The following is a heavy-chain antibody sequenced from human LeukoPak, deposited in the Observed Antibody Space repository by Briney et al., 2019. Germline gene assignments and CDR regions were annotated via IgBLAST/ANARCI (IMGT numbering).Heavy chain of an antibody. CDR2: INPSGGST. J-gene: IGHJ6*02. CDR1: GYTFTSYY. Sequence: GASVKVSCKASGYTFTSYYMHWVRQAPGQGLEWMGIINPSGGSTSYAQKFQGRVTMTRDTSTSTVYMELSSLRSEDTAVYYCASTYCSGGSCSSPYHYYGMDVWGQGTTVTVSS. D-gene: IGHD2-15*01. CDR3: ASTYCSGGSCSSPYHYYGMDV. V-gene: IGHV1-46*01.